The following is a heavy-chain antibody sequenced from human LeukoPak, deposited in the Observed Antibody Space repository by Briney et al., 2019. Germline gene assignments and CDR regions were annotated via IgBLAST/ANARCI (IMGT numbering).Heavy chain of an antibody. CDR3: ARAPTSEQQLHFDY. D-gene: IGHD6-13*01. CDR2: ISSSSSYI. Sequence: PGGSLRLSCAASGFTFSSYSMNWVRQAPGKGLEWVSSISSSSSYIYYADSVKGRSTISRDNAKNSLFLQMNSLRTEDTAVYYCARAPTSEQQLHFDYWGQGTLVTVSS. V-gene: IGHV3-21*01. CDR1: GFTFSSYS. J-gene: IGHJ4*02.